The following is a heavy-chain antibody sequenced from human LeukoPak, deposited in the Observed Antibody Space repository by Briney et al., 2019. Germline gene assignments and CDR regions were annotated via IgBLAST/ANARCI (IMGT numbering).Heavy chain of an antibody. D-gene: IGHD3-22*01. CDR1: GFTVSSNY. J-gene: IGHJ4*02. CDR3: AREDSSGPIDY. V-gene: IGHV3-66*01. Sequence: GGSLRLSCAASGFTVSSNYMSWVRQATGKGLEWVSVIYSGGSTYYADSVKGRFTISRDNSKNTLYLQMNSLRAEDTAVYYCAREDSSGPIDYWGQGTLVTVSS. CDR2: IYSGGST.